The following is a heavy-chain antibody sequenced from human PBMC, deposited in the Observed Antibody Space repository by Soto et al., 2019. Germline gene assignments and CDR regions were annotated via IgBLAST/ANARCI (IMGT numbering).Heavy chain of an antibody. Sequence: QITVKGSGPTLWKPTQTLTLTCSLSGMSLSTSGVGLGWIRQPPGKALEWLALIYWNDDKHYSPSLKSRLTITKDTSKNQAVLTMTNMDPVDTATYFCARGLASLPVFAFDIWGQGTVVTVSS. J-gene: IGHJ3*02. CDR3: ARGLASLPVFAFDI. CDR2: IYWNDDK. V-gene: IGHV2-5*01. D-gene: IGHD3-3*02. CDR1: GMSLSTSGVG.